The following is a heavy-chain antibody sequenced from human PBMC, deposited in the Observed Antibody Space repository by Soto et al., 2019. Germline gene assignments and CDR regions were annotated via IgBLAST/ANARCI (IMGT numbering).Heavy chain of an antibody. CDR1: GASIGSADW. CDR3: ARDFKAPNDAWAFDY. V-gene: IGHV4-4*02. CDR2: IYHGGTT. J-gene: IGHJ4*02. Sequence: QVQLQESGPGLVMPSGTLSLTCAVAGASIGSADWWNWVRQPPGKGLEWIGEIYHGGTTIYNPSLKSRVNISVNESKNHFSLKLTSVTAADTAVYYCARDFKAPNDAWAFDYWGQGTLVTVSS. D-gene: IGHD3-16*01.